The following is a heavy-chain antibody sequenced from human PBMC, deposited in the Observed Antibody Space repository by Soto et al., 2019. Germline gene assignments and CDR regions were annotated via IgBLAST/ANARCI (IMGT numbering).Heavy chain of an antibody. CDR3: AKDWEEQWRQGGMDV. CDR2: ISYDGSNK. J-gene: IGHJ6*02. CDR1: GFTFRSFT. Sequence: PGGSLRLSCAASGFTFRSFTMNWVRQAPGKGLEWVAVISYDGSNKYYADSVKGRFTISRDNSKNTLYLQMNSLRAGDTAVYYCAKDWEEQWRQGGMDVWGQGTTVTVSS. D-gene: IGHD6-19*01. V-gene: IGHV3-30*18.